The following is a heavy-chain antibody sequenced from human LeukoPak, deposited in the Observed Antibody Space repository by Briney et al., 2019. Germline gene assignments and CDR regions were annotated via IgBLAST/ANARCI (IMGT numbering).Heavy chain of an antibody. CDR1: GFTFSSYS. CDR3: ARSSITIFGVVIPLDY. Sequence: GGSLRLSCAASGFTFSSYSMNWGRQAPGKGLEWVSSISSSSSYIYYADSVKGRFTISRDNAKNSLYLQMNSLRAEDTAVYYCARSSITIFGVVIPLDYWGQGTLVTVSS. D-gene: IGHD3-3*01. J-gene: IGHJ4*02. CDR2: ISSSSSYI. V-gene: IGHV3-21*01.